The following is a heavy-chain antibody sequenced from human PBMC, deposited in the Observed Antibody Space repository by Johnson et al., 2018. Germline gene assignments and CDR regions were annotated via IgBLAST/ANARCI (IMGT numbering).Heavy chain of an antibody. CDR3: ARGGNSYYYYYGMDV. J-gene: IGHJ6*02. D-gene: IGHD4-23*01. CDR2: IYPGDSDT. Sequence: VQLVQSGAEVKKXGESXKIXCKGSGYSFTSYWIGWVRQMPGKGLEWMGIIYPGDSDTRYSPSFQGQVTISADKSLHTAYLQWSSLKASDTAIYYCARGGNSYYYYYGMDVWGQGTTVTVSS. V-gene: IGHV5-51*01. CDR1: GYSFTSYW.